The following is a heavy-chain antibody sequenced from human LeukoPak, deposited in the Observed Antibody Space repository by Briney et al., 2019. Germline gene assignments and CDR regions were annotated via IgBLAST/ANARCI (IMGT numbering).Heavy chain of an antibody. CDR1: GFTFISYG. J-gene: IGHJ4*02. CDR2: IRGTGDTT. D-gene: IGHD3-10*01. CDR3: AKGTYGSGTYGAHDY. V-gene: IGHV3-23*01. Sequence: GGTLRLSCAASGFTFISYGMSWVRQAPGEGLEWVSTIRGTGDTTYYADSVKGRFTISRDNSKNTLYLQMNSVRVEDTAVYYCAKGTYGSGTYGAHDYWGQGTLVTVSS.